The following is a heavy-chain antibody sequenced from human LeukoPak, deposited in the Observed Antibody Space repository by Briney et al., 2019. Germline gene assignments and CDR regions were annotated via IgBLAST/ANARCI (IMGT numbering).Heavy chain of an antibody. J-gene: IGHJ4*02. D-gene: IGHD6-13*01. CDR3: ARSGIAVAGDFDY. CDR1: GYTFTGYY. V-gene: IGHV1-2*02. CDR2: INPNSGGT. Sequence: ASVKVPCKASGYTFTGYYMHWVRQAPGQGLEWMGWINPNSGGTNYAQKFQGRVTMTRDTSISTAYMELSRLRSDDTAVYYCARSGIAVAGDFDYWGQGTLVTVSS.